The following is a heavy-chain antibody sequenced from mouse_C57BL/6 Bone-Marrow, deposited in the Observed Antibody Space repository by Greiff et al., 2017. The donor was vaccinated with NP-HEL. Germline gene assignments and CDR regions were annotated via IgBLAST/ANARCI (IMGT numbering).Heavy chain of an antibody. Sequence: VQRVESGAELVRPGTSVKVSCKASGYAFTNYLIEWVKQRPGQGLEWIGVINPGSGGTNYNEKFKGKATLTADKSSSTAYMQLSSLTSEDSAVYFCARRADYDVFDYWGQGTTLTVSS. V-gene: IGHV1-54*01. CDR1: GYAFTNYL. D-gene: IGHD2-4*01. J-gene: IGHJ2*01. CDR3: ARRADYDVFDY. CDR2: INPGSGGT.